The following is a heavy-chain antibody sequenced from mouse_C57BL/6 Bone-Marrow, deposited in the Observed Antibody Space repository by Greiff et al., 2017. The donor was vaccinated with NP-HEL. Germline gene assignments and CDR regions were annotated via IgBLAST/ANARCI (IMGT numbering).Heavy chain of an antibody. J-gene: IGHJ3*01. CDR1: GYTFTSYC. CDR3: ARLRYGSSTWFAY. D-gene: IGHD1-1*01. CDR2: IHPNSGST. Sequence: QVQLQQPGAVLVKPGASVKLSCKASGYTFTSYCMHWVKQRPGQGLEWIGMIHPNSGSTNYNEKFKGKATLTADTSSSTAYMQLSSLTSEDSAVYYCARLRYGSSTWFAYRGQATLVTVDA. V-gene: IGHV1-64*01.